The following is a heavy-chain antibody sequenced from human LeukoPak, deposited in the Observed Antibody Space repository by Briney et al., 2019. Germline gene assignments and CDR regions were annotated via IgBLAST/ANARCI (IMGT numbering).Heavy chain of an antibody. V-gene: IGHV3-7*01. CDR3: ARDFPYQGDYALTRSYL. CDR1: GFTFSSYW. CDR2: IKQDGSEK. D-gene: IGHD4-17*01. Sequence: GGSLRLSCAASGFTFSSYWMSWVRQARGKGLEWVANIKQDGSEKYYVDSVKGRFTISRGNAKNSLYLQMNSLRAEDTAVYYCARDFPYQGDYALTRSYLWGRGTLVTVSS. J-gene: IGHJ2*01.